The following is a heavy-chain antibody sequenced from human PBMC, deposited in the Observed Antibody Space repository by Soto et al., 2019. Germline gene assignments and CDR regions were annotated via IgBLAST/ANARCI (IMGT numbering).Heavy chain of an antibody. D-gene: IGHD2-21*02. CDR1: GFTFSYYW. Sequence: EVRLVESEGGLVQPGGSLSLSCAASGFTFSYYWMHWVRQAPGQGLLWVSRIHSDGSSTTYADSVKGRFTISRDNAKNELSLQMNSLRVEDTGVSFCARGDRGAFELWGQGTMVTVSS. V-gene: IGHV3-74*01. CDR2: IHSDGSST. CDR3: ARGDRGAFEL. J-gene: IGHJ3*01.